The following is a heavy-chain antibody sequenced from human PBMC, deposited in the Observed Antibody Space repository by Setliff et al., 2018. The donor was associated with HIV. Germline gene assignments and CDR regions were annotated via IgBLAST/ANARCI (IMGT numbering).Heavy chain of an antibody. CDR1: GFTFSDYV. D-gene: IGHD3-3*01. Sequence: GGSLRLSCAASGFTFSDYVMYWVRQAPGKGLEWVTVISYDGSNESYADSVKGRFTISRDNSKNTLYLQMNSLRAEDTAVYYCARERLRFLEWLPLDYWGQGTLVTVSS. J-gene: IGHJ4*02. V-gene: IGHV3-30*04. CDR2: ISYDGSNE. CDR3: ARERLRFLEWLPLDY.